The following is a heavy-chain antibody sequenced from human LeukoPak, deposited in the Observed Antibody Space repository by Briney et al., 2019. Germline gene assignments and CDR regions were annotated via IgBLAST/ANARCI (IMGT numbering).Heavy chain of an antibody. V-gene: IGHV3-48*01. CDR1: GFSFSTSN. D-gene: IGHD3-22*01. Sequence: PGGSLRLSCAASGFSFSTSNMNWVRQAPGKGLEWVSYISSSSYTIYYADSVKGRFTISRDNAKNSMYLEMNSLSVEDTAVYYCARVSYYDSSGYYYWGQGTLVTVSS. CDR3: ARVSYYDSSGYYY. CDR2: ISSSSYTI. J-gene: IGHJ4*02.